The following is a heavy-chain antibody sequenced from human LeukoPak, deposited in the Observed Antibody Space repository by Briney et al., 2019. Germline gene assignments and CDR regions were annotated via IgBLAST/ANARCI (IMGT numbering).Heavy chain of an antibody. J-gene: IGHJ3*02. Sequence: GGSLRLSCAASGFTFSNAWMSWVRQAPGKGLEWVSAISGSGGSTYYADSVKGRFTISRDNSKNTLYLQMNSLRASDTAMYYCARRIAAYAFDIWGQGTMVTVSS. CDR1: GFTFSNAW. CDR3: ARRIAAYAFDI. V-gene: IGHV3-23*01. CDR2: ISGSGGST. D-gene: IGHD6-13*01.